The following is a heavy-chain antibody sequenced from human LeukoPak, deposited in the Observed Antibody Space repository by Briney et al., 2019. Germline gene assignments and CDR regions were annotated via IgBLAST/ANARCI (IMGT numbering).Heavy chain of an antibody. CDR3: ARDASGSRPNY. Sequence: GGSLRLSCAAAGFTFTSYTMTWVRQAPGKGPEWVSYISSGSATIYYADSVKGRFTISRDNAKNSLYLQMNSLRAEDTAIYYCARDASGSRPNYWGQGTLVTVTS. D-gene: IGHD3-10*01. CDR2: ISSGSATI. V-gene: IGHV3-48*01. CDR1: GFTFTSYT. J-gene: IGHJ4*02.